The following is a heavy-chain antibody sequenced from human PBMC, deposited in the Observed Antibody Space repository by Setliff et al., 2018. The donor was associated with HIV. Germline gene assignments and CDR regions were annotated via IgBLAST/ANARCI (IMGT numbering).Heavy chain of an antibody. CDR2: INPTVNT. Sequence: SETLSLTCAVSGGSLSGYYWTWIRQPPGKGLEWIGEINPTVNTNYNPSLKSRVIISVDTSQNQFSLKLRSVNAADTAVYYCARDWVTRSNYYGSGSPWYFDFWGRGILVTVSS. CDR3: ARDWVTRSNYYGSGSPWYFDF. V-gene: IGHV4-34*01. J-gene: IGHJ2*01. D-gene: IGHD3-10*01. CDR1: GGSLSGYY.